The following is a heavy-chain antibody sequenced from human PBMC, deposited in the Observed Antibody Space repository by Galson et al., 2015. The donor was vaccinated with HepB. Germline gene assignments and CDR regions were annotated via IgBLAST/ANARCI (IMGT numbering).Heavy chain of an antibody. CDR1: GGTFSSYA. CDR2: IIPIFGTA. D-gene: IGHD4-17*01. CDR3: ARGLDYGDLSDY. Sequence: SVKVSCKASGGTFSSYAISWVRQAPGQGLEWMGGIIPIFGTANYAQKFQGRVTITTDKSTSTAYMELSSLRSEDTAAYYCARGLDYGDLSDYWGQGTLVTVSS. J-gene: IGHJ4*02. V-gene: IGHV1-69*05.